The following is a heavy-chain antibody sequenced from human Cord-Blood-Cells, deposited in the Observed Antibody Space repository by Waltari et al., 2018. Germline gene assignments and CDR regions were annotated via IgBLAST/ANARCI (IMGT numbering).Heavy chain of an antibody. J-gene: IGHJ3*02. CDR3: ARGRATYYDFWSGYYDAFDI. CDR1: GGCFSLHY. Sequence: HVQLHQWGAGLLRPPETLSLTRAVDGGCFSLHYSRCIRQPRGWGEEWLGEINHRVSTNYNPSLKILVTISVDTSKNQFSLKLSSVTAADTAVYYCARGRATYYDFWSGYYDAFDIWGQGTMVTVSS. D-gene: IGHD3-3*01. CDR2: INHRVST. V-gene: IGHV4-34*01.